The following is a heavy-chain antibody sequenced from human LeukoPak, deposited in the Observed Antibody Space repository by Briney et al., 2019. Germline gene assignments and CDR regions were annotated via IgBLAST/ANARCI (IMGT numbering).Heavy chain of an antibody. Sequence: QTGGSLRLSCAASGFTFSSYDMHWVRQATGKGLEWVSAIATAGDTYYPGSVKGRFTISRENAQNSLYLQMNSLRAEDTAVYYCARGSYYDFWSGYYAKYYGMDVWGQGTTVTVSS. CDR2: IATAGDT. D-gene: IGHD3-3*01. J-gene: IGHJ6*02. CDR3: ARGSYYDFWSGYYAKYYGMDV. V-gene: IGHV3-13*01. CDR1: GFTFSSYD.